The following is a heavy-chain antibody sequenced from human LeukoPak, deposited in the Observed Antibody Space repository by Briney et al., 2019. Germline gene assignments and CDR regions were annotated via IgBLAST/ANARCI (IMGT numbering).Heavy chain of an antibody. CDR3: ARDGSGWSRDV. CDR2: ISSTTYT. Sequence: GGSLRLSCAASGFTFSVYSMSCLRQAPEKGLEWVSSISSTTYTYYADSVKGRFTISRDNSKNSPYLQMNSLTAEDTALYYCARDGSGWSRDVWGQGTTVTVSS. CDR1: GFTFSVYS. J-gene: IGHJ6*02. D-gene: IGHD6-19*01. V-gene: IGHV3-21*01.